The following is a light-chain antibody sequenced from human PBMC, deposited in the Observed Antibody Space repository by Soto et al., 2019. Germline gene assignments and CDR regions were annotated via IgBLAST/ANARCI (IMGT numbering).Light chain of an antibody. V-gene: IGLV2-14*03. CDR3: ASFTSTYSYV. CDR1: SSDVGGYNY. CDR2: HVT. Sequence: QSALTQPASVHGSPGQSITISCTGTSSDVGGYNYVSWYQHHPGKAPKLMVYHVTVRPSGVSNRFSGSKSDDTASLTISGLQAEDEADYYCASFTSTYSYVFGTGTKVTVL. J-gene: IGLJ1*01.